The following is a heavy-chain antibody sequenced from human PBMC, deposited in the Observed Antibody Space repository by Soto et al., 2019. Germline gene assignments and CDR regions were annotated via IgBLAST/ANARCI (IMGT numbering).Heavy chain of an antibody. CDR2: ISWDGGST. Sequence: PGGSLRLSCAASGFHFDDYTMHWVRQAPGKGLEWVSLISWDGGSTYYADSVKGRFTISRDNSKNSLYLKMNSLRTEDTAMYYCFASRHRGLLVFYDSSWYAFDIWGQGTTVTVSS. D-gene: IGHD3-22*01. J-gene: IGHJ3*02. CDR3: FASRHRGLLVFYDSSWYAFDI. V-gene: IGHV3-43*01. CDR1: GFHFDDYT.